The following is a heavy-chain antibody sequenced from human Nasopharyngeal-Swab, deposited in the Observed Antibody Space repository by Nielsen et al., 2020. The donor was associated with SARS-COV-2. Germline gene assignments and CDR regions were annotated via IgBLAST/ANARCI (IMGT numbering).Heavy chain of an antibody. CDR3: ARNIMDWVDRRGYYYMDV. D-gene: IGHD3-3*01. CDR2: INNYTGKT. CDR1: GYPFTSYG. J-gene: IGHJ6*03. Sequence: ASVKVSCKASGYPFTSYGITWVRQAPGQGLEWMGWINNYTGKTNYAQKVQGRVTMTTDTSTNTAYMELRSLRSDDTAVYYCARNIMDWVDRRGYYYMDVWGKGTTVTVSS. V-gene: IGHV1-18*04.